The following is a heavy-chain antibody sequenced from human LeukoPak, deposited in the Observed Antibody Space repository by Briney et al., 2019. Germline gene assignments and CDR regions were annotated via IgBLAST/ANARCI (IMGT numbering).Heavy chain of an antibody. V-gene: IGHV3-30*02. J-gene: IGHJ4*02. CDR2: IRYDGSNK. D-gene: IGHD6-13*01. CDR1: GFTFSSYG. CDR3: AKAGSSSWYRYFDY. Sequence: GGSLRLSCAASGFTFSSYGMHWVRQAPGKGLEWVAFIRYDGSNKYYADSVKGRFTISRDNSKNTLYLQMNSLRAEDTAVYYCAKAGSSSWYRYFDYWGQGTLVTVSS.